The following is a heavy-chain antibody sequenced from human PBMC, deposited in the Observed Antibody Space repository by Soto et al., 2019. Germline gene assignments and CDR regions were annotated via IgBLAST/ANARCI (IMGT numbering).Heavy chain of an antibody. D-gene: IGHD2-15*01. J-gene: IGHJ3*02. CDR2: IWYDGSNK. CDR3: ASWLVGDHDAFDI. Sequence: QVQLVESGGGVVQPGRSLRLSCAASGFTFSSYGMHWVRQAPGKGLEWVAVIWYDGSNKYYADSVKGRFTISRDNSKNTLYLQMNSLRAEDTAVYYCASWLVGDHDAFDIWGKGTMVTVSS. V-gene: IGHV3-33*01. CDR1: GFTFSSYG.